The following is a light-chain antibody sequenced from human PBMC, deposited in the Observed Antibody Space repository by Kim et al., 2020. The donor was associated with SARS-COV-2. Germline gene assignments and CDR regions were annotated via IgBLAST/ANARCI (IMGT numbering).Light chain of an antibody. CDR3: QVWDSSSDHVV. Sequence: APGKTARITCGGNNIGSKSVVWYQQKPGQAPVLVIYYDSDRPSGIPERFSGSNSGNTATLTISRVEAGDEADYYCQVWDSSSDHVVFGGGTQLTVL. J-gene: IGLJ2*01. V-gene: IGLV3-21*04. CDR2: YDS. CDR1: NIGSKS.